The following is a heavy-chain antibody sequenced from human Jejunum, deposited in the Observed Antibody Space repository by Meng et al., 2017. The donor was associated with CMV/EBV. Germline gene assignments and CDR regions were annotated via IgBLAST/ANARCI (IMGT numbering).Heavy chain of an antibody. D-gene: IGHD1-1*01. CDR1: GGSVTSGNYY. Sequence: CPVSGGSVTSGNYYWNWIRQPPGEGLEWIGWIYYTGSSSYNPSLKSRATITLDTSKNQFSLKVTSVTAADTAVYYCARSTTGPGDYWGQGTLVTVSS. J-gene: IGHJ4*02. V-gene: IGHV4-61*01. CDR2: IYYTGSS. CDR3: ARSTTGPGDY.